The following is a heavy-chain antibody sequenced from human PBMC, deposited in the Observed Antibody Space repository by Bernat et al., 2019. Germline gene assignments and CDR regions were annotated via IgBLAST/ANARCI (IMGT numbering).Heavy chain of an antibody. Sequence: QVQLVESGGGVVQPGRSLRLSCAASGFTFSSYGMHWVRQAPGKGLEWVAVISYDGSNKYYADSVKGRFTISRENSKNTLYLQMNSLRADDTAVYYCAKGLYYYDSRALEDYLDYWGQGSLVTVSS. D-gene: IGHD3-22*01. V-gene: IGHV3-30*18. CDR1: GFTFSSYG. J-gene: IGHJ4*02. CDR3: AKGLYYYDSRALEDYLDY. CDR2: ISYDGSNK.